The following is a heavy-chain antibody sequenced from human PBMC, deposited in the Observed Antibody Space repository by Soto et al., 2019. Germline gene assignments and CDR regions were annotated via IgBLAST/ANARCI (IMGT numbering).Heavy chain of an antibody. Sequence: SETLSLTCTVSGESISGSSYYWGWIRQPPGEGLEWIGSIYYSGRTYYNPSFKSRVTISIDTSKNQFSLKLSSVTATDTAVYYCARQRTTVVTQAYFDNWGQGALVTVSS. CDR2: IYYSGRT. CDR3: ARQRTTVVTQAYFDN. J-gene: IGHJ4*02. V-gene: IGHV4-39*01. D-gene: IGHD2-21*02. CDR1: GESISGSSYY.